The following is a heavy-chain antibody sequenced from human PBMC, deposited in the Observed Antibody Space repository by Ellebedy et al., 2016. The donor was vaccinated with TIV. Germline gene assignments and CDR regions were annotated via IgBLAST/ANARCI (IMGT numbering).Heavy chain of an antibody. CDR2: LYADGRT. CDR3: ARWYYYGSSPAFDI. J-gene: IGHJ3*02. V-gene: IGHV3-66*01. D-gene: IGHD3-10*01. Sequence: GESLKISCAASGFSVGSNYMNWVRQAPGKVLEWVSVLYADGRTFYADSMKGRFTSSRDNSKNTLYLQMDSLRVEDTAVYYCARWYYYGSSPAFDIWGQGTKVTVPS. CDR1: GFSVGSNY.